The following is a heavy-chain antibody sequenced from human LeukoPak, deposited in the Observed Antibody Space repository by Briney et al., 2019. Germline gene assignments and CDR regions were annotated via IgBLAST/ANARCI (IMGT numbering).Heavy chain of an antibody. CDR3: ARDYGDYGQRRSYFDC. CDR1: GYTFTSYY. CDR2: ISPSGGST. D-gene: IGHD4-17*01. V-gene: IGHV1-46*03. Sequence: ASVKVSCKASGYTFTSYYMHWVRQAPGQGLEWMGIISPSGGSTSYAQKFQGRVTMTRDTSTNTVYMELSSLRSEDAAVYYCARDYGDYGQRRSYFDCWGQGTLVTVSS. J-gene: IGHJ4*02.